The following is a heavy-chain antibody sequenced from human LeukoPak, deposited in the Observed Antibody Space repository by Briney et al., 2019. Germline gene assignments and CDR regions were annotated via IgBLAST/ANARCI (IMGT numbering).Heavy chain of an antibody. J-gene: IGHJ4*02. CDR2: IYYSGST. Sequence: SETLSLTCTVSGGSVSSGSYYWSWIRQPPGKGLEWIGYIYYSGSTNYNPSLKSRVTISVDTSKNQFSLKLSSVTAADTAVYYCARESLAAAGSPFDYRGQGTLVTVSS. V-gene: IGHV4-61*01. CDR3: ARESLAAAGSPFDY. CDR1: GGSVSSGSYY. D-gene: IGHD6-13*01.